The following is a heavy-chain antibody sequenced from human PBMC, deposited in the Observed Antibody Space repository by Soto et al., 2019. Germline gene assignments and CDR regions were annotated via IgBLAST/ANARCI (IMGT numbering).Heavy chain of an antibody. D-gene: IGHD3-3*01. V-gene: IGHV4-38-2*01. CDR1: GYSITNGYY. CDR3: GRAGVECIPVFGVVAPYGFDF. CDR2: IYHSGNT. J-gene: IGHJ6*02. Sequence: PSETLSLTCAVSGYSITNGYYWGWIRQPPGKGLQWIGSIYHSGNTYYNPSLKSRVTMSVDTSKNHFSLKVSSVTAADTAVYYCGRAGVECIPVFGVVAPYGFDFWGHGATVTVSS.